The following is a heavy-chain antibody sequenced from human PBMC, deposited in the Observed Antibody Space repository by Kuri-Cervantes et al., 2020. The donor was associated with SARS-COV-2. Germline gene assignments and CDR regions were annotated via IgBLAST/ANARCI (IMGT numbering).Heavy chain of an antibody. CDR3: ARDDYDSTGLYHGLDY. D-gene: IGHD3-22*01. CDR2: IYYSGST. Sequence: SQTLSLTCAVSGDSISSGGYYWSWIRQHPGKGLEWIGYIYYSGSTYYNPSLESRVTISVDTSKNQFSLKLTSVTAADTAVYYCARDDYDSTGLYHGLDYWGQGTLVTVSS. CDR1: GDSISSGGYY. J-gene: IGHJ4*01. V-gene: IGHV4-31*02.